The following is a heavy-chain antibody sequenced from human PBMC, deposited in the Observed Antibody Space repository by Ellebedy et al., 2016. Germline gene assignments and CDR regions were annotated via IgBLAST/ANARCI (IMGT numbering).Heavy chain of an antibody. J-gene: IGHJ5*02. V-gene: IGHV3-23*01. CDR3: ARGVGSGWFDP. CDR2: ISGSGGNT. D-gene: IGHD2-15*01. Sequence: GESLKISCAASGFTFSSYAMTWVRQAPGKGLEWVSAISGSGGNTYYADSVKGRFTISRDNSKNTLYLQMNSLRAEDTAVYYCARGVGSGWFDPWGQGTLVTVSS. CDR1: GFTFSSYA.